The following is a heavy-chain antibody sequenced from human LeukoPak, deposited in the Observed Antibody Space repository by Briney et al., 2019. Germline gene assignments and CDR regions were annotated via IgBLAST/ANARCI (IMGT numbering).Heavy chain of an antibody. CDR3: ARGLWFGELSAEY. Sequence: SETLSLTCTVSGGSISSGSYYWSWIRQPAGTGLEWIGRIYTSGSTNYNPSLKSRVTISVDTSKNQFSLKLSSVTAADTAVYYCARGLWFGELSAEYWGQGTLVTVSS. V-gene: IGHV4-61*02. J-gene: IGHJ4*02. CDR2: IYTSGST. D-gene: IGHD3-10*01. CDR1: GGSISSGSYY.